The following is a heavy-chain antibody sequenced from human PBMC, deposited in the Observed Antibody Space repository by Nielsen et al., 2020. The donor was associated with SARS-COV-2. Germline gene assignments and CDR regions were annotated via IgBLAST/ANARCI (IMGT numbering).Heavy chain of an antibody. CDR1: GFTFSDYY. CDR3: AKDVDTAIPGY. Sequence: GESLKISCAASGFTFSDYYMSWIRQAPGKGLEWVSAISGSGGSTYYADSVKGRFTISRDNSKNTLYLQMNSLRAEDTAVYYCAKDVDTAIPGYWGQGTLVTVSS. V-gene: IGHV3-23*01. CDR2: ISGSGGST. J-gene: IGHJ4*02. D-gene: IGHD5-18*01.